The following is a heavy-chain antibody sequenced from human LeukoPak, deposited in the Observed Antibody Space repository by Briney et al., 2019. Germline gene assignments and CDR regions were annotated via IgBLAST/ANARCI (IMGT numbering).Heavy chain of an antibody. D-gene: IGHD6-19*01. CDR2: ISSSGSTI. J-gene: IGHJ4*02. CDR3: ARDRGSGWYGGYFDY. Sequence: GGSLRLSCAASGFTFSSYEMNWVRQAPGKGLEWVSYISSSGSTIYYADSVKGRFTISRDNAENSLYLQMNSLRAEDTAVYYCARDRGSGWYGGYFDYWGQGTLVTVSS. V-gene: IGHV3-48*03. CDR1: GFTFSSYE.